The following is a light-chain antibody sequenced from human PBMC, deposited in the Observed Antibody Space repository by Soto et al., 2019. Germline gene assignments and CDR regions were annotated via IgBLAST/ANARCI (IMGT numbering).Light chain of an antibody. CDR2: RVS. V-gene: IGKV2-30*01. J-gene: IGKJ2*01. CDR3: MQGTHWPYT. CDR1: QSLLYKDYNTY. Sequence: DAVMTQSPLFLSVTLGQSASIFCGSRQSLLYKDYNTYLHWFHQRPGQSPSRLIYRVSIRDSGGPDRVSGSGAGTDFKLEISRVEAEDVGVYFCMQGTHWPYTFGQGTRLEI.